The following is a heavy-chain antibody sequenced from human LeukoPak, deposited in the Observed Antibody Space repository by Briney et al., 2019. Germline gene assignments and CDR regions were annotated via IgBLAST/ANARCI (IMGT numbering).Heavy chain of an antibody. J-gene: IGHJ4*02. CDR2: IYNSGST. CDR3: AREATTRFYFDF. V-gene: IGHV4-59*01. D-gene: IGHD1-26*01. CDR1: GASISGSY. Sequence: SETLSLTCSVSGASISGSYWSWIRHPPGKGLEWIGYIYNSGSTNYNPSLKSRVTISVDTSKNQFSLKLSSVTAADTAVYYCAREATTRFYFDFWGQGTLVTVSS.